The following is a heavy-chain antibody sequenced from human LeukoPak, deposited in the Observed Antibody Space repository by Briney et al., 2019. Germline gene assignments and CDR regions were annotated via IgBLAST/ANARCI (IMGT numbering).Heavy chain of an antibody. CDR1: GDGVSSNSAA. D-gene: IGHD6-13*01. Sequence: SQTLSLTCAISGDGVSSNSAAWNWIRQSPSSGLEWLGRTYYRSKWYNDYAVSVKSRITINPDTSKNQFSLQLNSVTPEDTAVYYCARGSPYSSSCFDYWGQGTLVTVSS. V-gene: IGHV6-1*01. CDR2: TYYRSKWYN. J-gene: IGHJ4*02. CDR3: ARGSPYSSSCFDY.